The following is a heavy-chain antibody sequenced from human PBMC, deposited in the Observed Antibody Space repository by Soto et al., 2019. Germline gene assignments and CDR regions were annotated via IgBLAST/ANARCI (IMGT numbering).Heavy chain of an antibody. CDR2: INHSGST. CDR3: ARARGIMVRGVLRGNYFDY. CDR1: GGSFSGYY. V-gene: IGHV4-34*01. J-gene: IGHJ4*02. D-gene: IGHD3-10*01. Sequence: PSETLSLTCAVYGGSFSGYYWSWIRQPPGKGLEWIGEINHSGSTNYNPSLKSRVTISVDTSKNQFSLKLSSVTAADTAVYYCARARGIMVRGVLRGNYFDYWGQGTLVTVSS.